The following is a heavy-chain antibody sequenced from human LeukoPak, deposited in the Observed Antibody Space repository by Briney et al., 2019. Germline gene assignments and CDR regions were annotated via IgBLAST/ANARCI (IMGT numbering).Heavy chain of an antibody. CDR3: ARIGSYFDY. Sequence: GGSLRLSCAASGFTFSSYVMSWVRQAPGKGLEWVSGVSGSGGNTYNADSVKGRFTISGDSSKNTLYLQMNSLRAEDTAVYYCARIGSYFDYWGQGTLVTVSS. V-gene: IGHV3-23*01. CDR2: VSGSGGNT. J-gene: IGHJ4*02. CDR1: GFTFSSYV.